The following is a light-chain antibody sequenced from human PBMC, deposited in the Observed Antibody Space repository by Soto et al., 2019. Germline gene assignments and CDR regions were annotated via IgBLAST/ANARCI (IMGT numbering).Light chain of an antibody. CDR1: SGHSSYA. CDR3: QTWGTGIV. Sequence: LGASVKLTCTLSSGHSSYAIAWHQQQPEKGPRYLMKLNSDGSHSKGDGIPDRFSGSSSGAERYLTISSLQSEDEADYYCQTWGTGIVFGGGTKLTVL. J-gene: IGLJ2*01. CDR2: LNSDGSH. V-gene: IGLV4-69*01.